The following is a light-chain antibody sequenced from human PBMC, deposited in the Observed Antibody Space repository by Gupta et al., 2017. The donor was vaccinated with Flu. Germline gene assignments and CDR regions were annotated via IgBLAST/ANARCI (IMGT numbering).Light chain of an antibody. CDR1: SSDVGAYNY. Sequence: SITISCAGTSSDVGAYNYVSWYQHHPGKAPKLIRLEVSDRPSGVSKRFSGSKSGNTASLTVSGLQSEDEAEYYCSSYTNSNTIVFGGGTKLTVL. V-gene: IGLV2-14*01. J-gene: IGLJ3*02. CDR2: EVS. CDR3: SSYTNSNTIV.